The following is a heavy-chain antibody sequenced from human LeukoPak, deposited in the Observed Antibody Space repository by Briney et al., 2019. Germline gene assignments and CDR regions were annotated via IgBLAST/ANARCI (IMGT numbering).Heavy chain of an antibody. CDR2: INAGNGNT. CDR1: GYTFTSYA. CDR3: ARDAPSYYYGSGKNL. Sequence: ASVKVSCKASGYTFTSYAMHWVRQAPGQGLEWMGWINAGNGNTKYSQKFQGRVTITRDTSASTAYMELSSLRSEDTAVYYCARDAPSYYYGSGKNLWGQGTLVTVSS. D-gene: IGHD3-10*01. J-gene: IGHJ5*02. V-gene: IGHV1-3*01.